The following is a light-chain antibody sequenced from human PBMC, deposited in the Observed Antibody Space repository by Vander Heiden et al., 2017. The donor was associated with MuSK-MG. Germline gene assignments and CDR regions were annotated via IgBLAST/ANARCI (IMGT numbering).Light chain of an antibody. V-gene: IGKV2D-29*01. CDR1: QSLLYRDGTTY. J-gene: IGKJ2*01. CDR2: EVT. CDR3: KQRIHVPNT. Sequence: IVMNQTPLSLSVTPGQPASISCRSSQSLLYRDGTTYLYWYLQRPGHAPQLLIYEVTNRCSGVPDRFSGSGSGTDFTLKISRVEAEDFGVYYCKQRIHVPNTFGQGTKVDIK.